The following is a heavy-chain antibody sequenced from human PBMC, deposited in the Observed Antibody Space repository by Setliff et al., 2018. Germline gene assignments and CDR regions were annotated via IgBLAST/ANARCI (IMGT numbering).Heavy chain of an antibody. CDR1: GGTSKNYG. J-gene: IGHJ6*03. CDR3: AREGVDSRSSTDYRYYMDV. V-gene: IGHV1-69*05. CDR2: IIHIFGIT. Sequence: SVKVSCKASGGTSKNYGISWVRQAPGQGLEWMGGIIHIFGITNYAQKFQGRATIITDESTSTAYMELSSLRSEDTAVYYCAREGVDSRSSTDYRYYMDVWGKGTTVTVSS. D-gene: IGHD6-6*01.